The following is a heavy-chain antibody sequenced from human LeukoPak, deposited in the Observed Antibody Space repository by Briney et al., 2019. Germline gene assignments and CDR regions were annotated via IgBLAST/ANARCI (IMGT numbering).Heavy chain of an antibody. CDR2: INSDGSST. V-gene: IGHV3-74*01. J-gene: IGHJ3*02. CDR3: ARVGGSNAFDI. D-gene: IGHD1-26*01. CDR1: GFTFSSYW. Sequence: GGSLRLSCAASGFTFSSYWVHWVRQAPGKGLVWVSPINSDGSSTSYADSVKGRFTISRDSAKNTLSLQMNSLRAEDTAVYYCARVGGSNAFDIWGQGTMVIVSS.